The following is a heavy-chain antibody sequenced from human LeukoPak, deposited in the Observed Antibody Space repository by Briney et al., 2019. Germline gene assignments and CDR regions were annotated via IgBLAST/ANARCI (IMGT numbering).Heavy chain of an antibody. D-gene: IGHD3-10*01. CDR1: GGSIRGYY. J-gene: IGHJ4*02. Sequence: SETLSLTCTVSGGSIRGYYWTWIRQPPGKGLEWVGSIYNSGINSNPSLQGRVTISLDTSKNQFSLNLTSLTAADTAVYYCARDGSGTYPRFDYWGQGILVTVSS. CDR2: IYNSGI. V-gene: IGHV4-4*08. CDR3: ARDGSGTYPRFDY.